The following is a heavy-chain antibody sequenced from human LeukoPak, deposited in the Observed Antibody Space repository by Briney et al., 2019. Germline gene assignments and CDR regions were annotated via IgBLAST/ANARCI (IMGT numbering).Heavy chain of an antibody. CDR1: GYTFTGYY. CDR2: INPNSGGT. D-gene: IGHD1-26*01. V-gene: IGHV1-2*02. J-gene: IGHJ4*02. Sequence: ASVTVSCKASGYTFTGYYMHWVRQAPGQGLEWMGWINPNSGGTNYAQKFQGRVTMTRDTSISTAYMELSRLRSDDTAVYYCARVSGSYYDPLDYWGQGTLVTVSS. CDR3: ARVSGSYYDPLDY.